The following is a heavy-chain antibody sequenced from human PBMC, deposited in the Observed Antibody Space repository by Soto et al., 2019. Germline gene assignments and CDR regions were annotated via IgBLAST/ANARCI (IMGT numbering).Heavy chain of an antibody. J-gene: IGHJ4*02. CDR2: IYYSGNT. Sequence: SETLSLTCTVSGGSISGRSYYWGWIRQPPGKGLEWSGNIYYSGNTYYNPSLKSRVTISVDTSKNQFSLKLASVTAADTPVYYCARHHKNYGHNFYSHPPFDYWGQGTLVTVSS. CDR1: GGSISGRSYY. D-gene: IGHD2-15*01. V-gene: IGHV4-39*01. CDR3: ARHHKNYGHNFYSHPPFDY.